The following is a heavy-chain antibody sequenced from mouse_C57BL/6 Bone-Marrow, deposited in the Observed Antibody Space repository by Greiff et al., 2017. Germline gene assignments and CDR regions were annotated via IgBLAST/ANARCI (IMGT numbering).Heavy chain of an antibody. J-gene: IGHJ2*01. V-gene: IGHV1-80*01. CDR1: GYAFSSYW. CDR2: IYPGDGDT. D-gene: IGHD2-5*01. Sequence: VQLQQSGAELVKPGASVKISCKASGYAFSSYWMNWVKQRPGKGLEWIGQIYPGDGDTNYNGKFKGKATLTADKSSSTAYMQLSSLTSEDPAVYFCARAYYSNYGYFDYWGQGTTLTVSS. CDR3: ARAYYSNYGYFDY.